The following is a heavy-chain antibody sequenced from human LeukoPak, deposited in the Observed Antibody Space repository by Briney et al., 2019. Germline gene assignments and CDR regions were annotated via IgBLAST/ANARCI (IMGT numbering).Heavy chain of an antibody. CDR2: INHSGTT. Sequence: SETLSLTCTVSDYSISSGYYWGWIRQTPGKGLEWIGSINHSGTTYYNPSLKSRVTVSVDTSKNQISLKLSSVTAADTAVYYCVRDTGTSSFDYWGQGTLVTVSS. V-gene: IGHV4-38-2*02. CDR1: DYSISSGYY. CDR3: VRDTGTSSFDY. D-gene: IGHD2-8*02. J-gene: IGHJ4*02.